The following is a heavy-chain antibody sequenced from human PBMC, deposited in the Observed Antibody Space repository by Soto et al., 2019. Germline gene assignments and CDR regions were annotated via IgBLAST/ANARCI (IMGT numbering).Heavy chain of an antibody. CDR1: GFNFINAW. CDR3: TTDLAGTTGY. Sequence: PGGSLRLSCAASGFNFINAWMNWVRRAPGKGLEWVGRITSKTNGVTADYAAPVKGRFTISRDDLNNTLYLQMNSLKTEDTAVYYCTTDLAGTTGYWGQGTLVTVSS. CDR2: ITSKTNGVTA. J-gene: IGHJ4*02. V-gene: IGHV3-15*07. D-gene: IGHD1-7*01.